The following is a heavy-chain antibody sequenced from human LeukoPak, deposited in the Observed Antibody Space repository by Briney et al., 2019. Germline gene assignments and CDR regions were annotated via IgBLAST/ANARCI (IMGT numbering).Heavy chain of an antibody. D-gene: IGHD6-19*01. J-gene: IGHJ4*02. CDR1: GYTFTSYD. CDR3: AYSSSGWTMFDY. Sequence: ASVKVSCKASGYTFTSYDINWVRQATGQGLEWMGWMNPNSGNTGYAQKFQGRVTMTRNTSISTAYMELCSLRSEDTAVYYCAYSSSGWTMFDYWGQGTLVTVSS. V-gene: IGHV1-8*01. CDR2: MNPNSGNT.